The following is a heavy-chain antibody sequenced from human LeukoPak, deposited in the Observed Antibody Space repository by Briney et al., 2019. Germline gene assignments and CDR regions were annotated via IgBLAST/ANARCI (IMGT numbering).Heavy chain of an antibody. D-gene: IGHD6-19*01. Sequence: PSETLSLTCSVSRGSIGTYYWNWIRQPAGKGLEWIGRIHTSGSTNYNPSLKSRITMSVDTSKNQFSLKLSSVTAADTAVYYCARGKVVAGTPGQNSWDYWGQGTLVTVSS. CDR2: IHTSGST. CDR1: RGSIGTYY. CDR3: ARGKVVAGTPGQNSWDY. V-gene: IGHV4-4*07. J-gene: IGHJ4*02.